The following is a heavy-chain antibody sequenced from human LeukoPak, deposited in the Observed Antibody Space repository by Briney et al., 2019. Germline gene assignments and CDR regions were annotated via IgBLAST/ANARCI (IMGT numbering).Heavy chain of an antibody. CDR3: ARDSVLWFGEYARGMDV. J-gene: IGHJ6*02. Sequence: GGSLRLSCAGSGFTVRSNYMTWVRQAPGKGLEWVSVIYSGGSTYYADSVKGRFTISRHNSKNTLYLQMNSLRAEDTAVYYCARDSVLWFGEYARGMDVWGQGTTVTVSS. CDR2: IYSGGST. V-gene: IGHV3-53*04. CDR1: GFTVRSNY. D-gene: IGHD3-10*01.